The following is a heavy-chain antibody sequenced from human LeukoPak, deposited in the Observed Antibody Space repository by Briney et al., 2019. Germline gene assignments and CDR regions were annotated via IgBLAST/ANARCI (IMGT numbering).Heavy chain of an antibody. D-gene: IGHD3-16*01. J-gene: IGHJ5*02. V-gene: IGHV4-59*01. CDR1: GGSISSYY. CDR3: ARVSFMITFGGVIDL. Sequence: SETLSLTCTVSGGSISSYYWSWIRQPPGKGLEWIGYIYYSGSTNYNPSLKSRVTISVDTSENQFSLRLSSVTAADTAVYYCARVSFMITFGGVIDLWGQGTLVTVSS. CDR2: IYYSGST.